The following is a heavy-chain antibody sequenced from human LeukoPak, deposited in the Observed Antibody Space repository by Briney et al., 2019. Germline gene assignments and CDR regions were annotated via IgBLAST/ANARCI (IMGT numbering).Heavy chain of an antibody. CDR2: ISYDESNK. D-gene: IGHD3-9*01. CDR1: GFTFSSYA. Sequence: GGSLRLSCEASGFTFSSYAMHWVRQAPGKGLEWVAVISYDESNKYYADSVKGRFTISRDNSKNTLYLQMNSLRAEDTAVYYCARVFFLRYFDWFSGGDGMDVWGQGTTVTVSS. V-gene: IGHV3-30-3*01. CDR3: ARVFFLRYFDWFSGGDGMDV. J-gene: IGHJ6*02.